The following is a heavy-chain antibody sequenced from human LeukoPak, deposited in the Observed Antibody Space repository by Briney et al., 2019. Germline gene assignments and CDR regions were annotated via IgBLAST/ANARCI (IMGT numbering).Heavy chain of an antibody. CDR2: ISAYNGNT. CDR1: GYTFTRYG. CDR3: ARDERGYFSSASSGFDP. Sequence: GASVKVSCKASGYTFTRYGISWVGQAPGQGLEWTGWISAYNGNTNYGQKLQGRNTMYTDTSTSTAYMELRSLRSDDTAVYYCARDERGYFSSASSGFDPWGQGTLVTVSS. D-gene: IGHD2/OR15-2a*01. J-gene: IGHJ5*02. V-gene: IGHV1-18*01.